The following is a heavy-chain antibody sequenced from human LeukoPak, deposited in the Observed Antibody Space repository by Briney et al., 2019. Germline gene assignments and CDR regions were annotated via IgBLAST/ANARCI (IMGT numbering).Heavy chain of an antibody. J-gene: IGHJ4*02. V-gene: IGHV3-7*03. CDR3: AKAGGGNYFPY. CDR2: IKEDGTET. Sequence: PGGSLRLSCAASGFMFSSNWMSWVRLAPGKGLEWVANIKEDGTETYYVDSVKGRFTISRDNAKNSLYLQMNSLRVEDTAVYYCAKAGGGNYFPYWGQGTLVTVSS. CDR1: GFMFSSNW. D-gene: IGHD1-26*01.